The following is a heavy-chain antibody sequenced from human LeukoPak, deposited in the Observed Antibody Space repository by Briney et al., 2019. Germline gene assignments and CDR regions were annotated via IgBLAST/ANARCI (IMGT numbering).Heavy chain of an antibody. V-gene: IGHV3-30*04. J-gene: IGHJ4*02. Sequence: RGSLRLSCAASGFTFTSYGFHWVRQAPGKALEWVAFMSYNGNKKYGASVKGRFTISRDNVKNSLYLQMNSLRAEDTAVYYCARLSRIAAAGRAGGDYWGQGTLVTVSS. CDR2: MSYNGNKK. CDR3: ARLSRIAAAGRAGGDY. D-gene: IGHD6-13*01. CDR1: GFTFTSYG.